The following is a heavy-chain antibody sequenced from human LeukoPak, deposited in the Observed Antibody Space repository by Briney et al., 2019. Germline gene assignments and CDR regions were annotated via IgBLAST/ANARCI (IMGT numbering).Heavy chain of an antibody. CDR2: LIPIFGTA. CDR1: GGTFSSYA. Sequence: GASVKVSCKASGGTFSSYAITWVRQAPGRGLEWMGGLIPIFGTAHFAQKFQGRVTLTTDESTSTSYMELSSLGSEDTAGYYCARSHSCYELTPGDYWGQGTLVTVSS. J-gene: IGHJ4*02. CDR3: ARSHSCYELTPGDY. D-gene: IGHD5-12*01. V-gene: IGHV1-69*05.